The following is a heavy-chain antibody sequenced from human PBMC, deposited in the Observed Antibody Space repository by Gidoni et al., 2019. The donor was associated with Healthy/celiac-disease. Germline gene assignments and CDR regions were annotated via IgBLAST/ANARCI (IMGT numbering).Heavy chain of an antibody. CDR1: GFPFDDYA. CDR2: ISWNSCSI. V-gene: IGHV3-9*01. D-gene: IGHD3-22*01. CDR3: AKMVYDSSGNDAFDI. Sequence: EVQLVESGGGLVQPGRSLRRSCAASGFPFDDYAMHWVRQAPRQGLEWVSGISWNSCSIGYADSVKCLFTISRDNAKHSLYLQMNSLSAEDTALYYCAKMVYDSSGNDAFDIWGQGTMGTVSS. J-gene: IGHJ3*02.